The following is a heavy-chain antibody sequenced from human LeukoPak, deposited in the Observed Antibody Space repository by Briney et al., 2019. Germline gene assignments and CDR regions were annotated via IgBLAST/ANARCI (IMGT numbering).Heavy chain of an antibody. Sequence: GESLKISCKGSGYSFTSYWIGWVRQMPGKGLEWMGIIYPGDPDTRYSPSFQSQVTISADKSISTAYLQWSSLKASDTAMYYCARQEVTMVRGVIRYNWFDPWGQGTLVTVSS. CDR2: IYPGDPDT. CDR1: GYSFTSYW. D-gene: IGHD3-10*01. V-gene: IGHV5-51*01. J-gene: IGHJ5*02. CDR3: ARQEVTMVRGVIRYNWFDP.